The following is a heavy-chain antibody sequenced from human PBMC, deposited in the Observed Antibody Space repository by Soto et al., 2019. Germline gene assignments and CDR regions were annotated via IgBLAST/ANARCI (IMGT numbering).Heavy chain of an antibody. J-gene: IGHJ6*02. CDR1: GYTFTNYD. Sequence: QVQLVQSGAEVKKPGASVKVSCETSGYTFTNYDINWVRQAAGQGLEWMGWINPDSDNTGYAQKFQGRVTMTRDTSISTAYMELNSLRSEDTAVYYCARGRRYCTTTGCYPPALFPYGMDVWGQGTTVTVSS. CDR2: INPDSDNT. D-gene: IGHD2-2*01. V-gene: IGHV1-8*01. CDR3: ARGRRYCTTTGCYPPALFPYGMDV.